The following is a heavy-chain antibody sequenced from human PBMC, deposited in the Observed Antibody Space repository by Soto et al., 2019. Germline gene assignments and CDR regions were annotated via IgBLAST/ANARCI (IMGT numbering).Heavy chain of an antibody. D-gene: IGHD6-13*01. Sequence: PSETLSLTCAVYGGSFSGYYWSWIRRPPGKGLEWIGEINHSGSTNYNPSLKSRVTISVDTSKNQFSLKLSSVTAADTAVYYCARGLPGIAAVIYYFDYWGQGTLVTVSS. J-gene: IGHJ4*02. CDR3: ARGLPGIAAVIYYFDY. V-gene: IGHV4-34*01. CDR1: GGSFSGYY. CDR2: INHSGST.